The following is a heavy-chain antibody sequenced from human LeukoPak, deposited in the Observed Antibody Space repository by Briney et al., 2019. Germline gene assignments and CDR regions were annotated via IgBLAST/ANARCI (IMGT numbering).Heavy chain of an antibody. CDR2: ISGSGGST. Sequence: GGSLRLSCAASGFTFSSYAMSWVRQAPGKGLEWVSAISGSGGSTYYADSVKGRFTISRDNSKNTLYLQMNSLSAEDTAVYYCAKDSYSRSSGYYYYGMDVWGQGTTVTVSS. CDR1: GFTFSSYA. J-gene: IGHJ6*02. D-gene: IGHD6-6*01. CDR3: AKDSYSRSSGYYYYGMDV. V-gene: IGHV3-23*01.